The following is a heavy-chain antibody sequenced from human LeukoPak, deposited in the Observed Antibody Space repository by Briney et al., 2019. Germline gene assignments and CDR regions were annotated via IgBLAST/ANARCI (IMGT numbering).Heavy chain of an antibody. V-gene: IGHV1-2*02. D-gene: IGHD3-22*01. Sequence: VASVKVSCKASGYTFTGYYMHWVRQAPGQGLEWMGWINPNSGGTNYAQKFQGRVTMTRDTSISTAYMELSRLRSDDTAVYYCASYYYDSSGYYVSEYFQHWGQGTLVTVSS. CDR3: ASYYYDSSGYYVSEYFQH. CDR2: INPNSGGT. J-gene: IGHJ1*01. CDR1: GYTFTGYY.